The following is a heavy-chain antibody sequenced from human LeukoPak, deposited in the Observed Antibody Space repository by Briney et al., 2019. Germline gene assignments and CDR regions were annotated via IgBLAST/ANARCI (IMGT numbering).Heavy chain of an antibody. Sequence: SETLSLTCSVSGASIITYYRSWIRQPPGKGLEWIGYIYSSANTNYNPSLKSRVTISLDTSKNQFSLKLTSVTAADTAVYYCARDSRGYNFGYDYFDYWGQGTLVTVSS. CDR1: GASIITYY. J-gene: IGHJ4*02. CDR2: IYSSANT. V-gene: IGHV4-59*01. CDR3: ARDSRGYNFGYDYFDY. D-gene: IGHD5-18*01.